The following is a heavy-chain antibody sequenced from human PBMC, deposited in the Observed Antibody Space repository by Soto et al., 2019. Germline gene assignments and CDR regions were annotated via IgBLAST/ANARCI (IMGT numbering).Heavy chain of an antibody. V-gene: IGHV5-10-1*01. CDR2: IDPSDSYT. Sequence: GESLKISCKGSGYSFTSYWISWVRQMPGKGLEWMGRIDPSDSYTNYSPSFQGHVTISADKSISTAYLQWSSLKASDTAMYYCARARAAAGAYYYYGMDVWGQGTTVTVSS. D-gene: IGHD6-13*01. CDR1: GYSFTSYW. J-gene: IGHJ6*02. CDR3: ARARAAAGAYYYYGMDV.